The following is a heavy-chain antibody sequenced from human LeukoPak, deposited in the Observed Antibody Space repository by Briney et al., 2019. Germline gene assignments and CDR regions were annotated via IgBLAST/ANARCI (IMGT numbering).Heavy chain of an antibody. Sequence: GGSLRLSCAVSGFNFNDYYMTWIRQAPGKGLEWVSYISSRSRTIYYADSVRGRFTVSRDNAKSSLYLQMNSLRVEDTAVYYCARDTWNSHYYFDYWGQGILVTVSS. CDR2: ISSRSRTI. D-gene: IGHD2/OR15-2a*01. J-gene: IGHJ4*02. CDR1: GFNFNDYY. V-gene: IGHV3-11*01. CDR3: ARDTWNSHYYFDY.